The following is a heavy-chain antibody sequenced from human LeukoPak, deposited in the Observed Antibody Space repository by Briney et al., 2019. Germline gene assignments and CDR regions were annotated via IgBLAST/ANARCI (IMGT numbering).Heavy chain of an antibody. Sequence: PGGSLRLSCAASGFTFSSYGMHWVRQAPGQGLEWMGWINPNSGGTNYAQKFQGWVTMTRDTSISTAYMELSRLRSDDTAVYYCARDHYGDYELGYWGQGTLVTVSS. CDR1: GFTFSSYG. CDR2: INPNSGGT. CDR3: ARDHYGDYELGY. D-gene: IGHD4-17*01. J-gene: IGHJ4*02. V-gene: IGHV1-2*04.